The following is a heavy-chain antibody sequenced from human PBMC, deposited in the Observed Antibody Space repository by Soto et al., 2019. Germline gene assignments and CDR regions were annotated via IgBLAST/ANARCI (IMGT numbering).Heavy chain of an antibody. CDR2: ISWDGGST. J-gene: IGHJ4*02. Sequence: PGGSLRLSCAVSGVSLDDYTMHWVRQAPGKGLEWVSLISWDGGSTYYVESVRGRFTISRDNSKNFLYLQMNSLRIEDTALYYCAAGPKDTAMVQLWGQGTLVTVSS. CDR3: AAGPKDTAMVQL. D-gene: IGHD5-18*01. CDR1: GVSLDDYT. V-gene: IGHV3-43*01.